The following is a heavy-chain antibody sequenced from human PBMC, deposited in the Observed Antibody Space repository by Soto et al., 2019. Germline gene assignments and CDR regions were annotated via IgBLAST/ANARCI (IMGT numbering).Heavy chain of an antibody. Sequence: EVQLLESGGGLVQPGGSLRLSCAASGFTFSSYAMSWVRRAPGKGLEWVSAISGSGGSTYYAESAKGRFTISRDNSKNTLYLQMNSLRAEDTAVYYCAKGLSGPGYFQHWGQGTLVTVSS. CDR2: ISGSGGST. CDR1: GFTFSSYA. D-gene: IGHD2-15*01. CDR3: AKGLSGPGYFQH. V-gene: IGHV3-23*01. J-gene: IGHJ1*01.